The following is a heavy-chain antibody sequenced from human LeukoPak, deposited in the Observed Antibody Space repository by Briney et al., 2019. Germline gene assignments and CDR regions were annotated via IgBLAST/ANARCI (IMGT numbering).Heavy chain of an antibody. CDR2: IYYSGST. V-gene: IGHV4-59*08. CDR1: GGSISSYY. J-gene: IGHJ4*02. CDR3: ARGGNYGDYDGYFDY. D-gene: IGHD4-17*01. Sequence: TSETLSLTCTVSGGSISSYYWRWIRQPPGKGLEWIGYIYYSGSTNYNPSLRSRLTISVDTSNNQFLQKLGSVPAADTAVYYCARGGNYGDYDGYFDYWGQGTLVTVSS.